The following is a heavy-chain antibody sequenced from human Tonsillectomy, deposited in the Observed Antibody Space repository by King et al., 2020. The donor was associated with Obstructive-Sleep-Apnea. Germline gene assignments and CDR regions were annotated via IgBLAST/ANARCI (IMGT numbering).Heavy chain of an antibody. CDR2: ISLDGTNK. CDR1: GFTFSNYA. Sequence: VQLVESGGGVVQPGRSLRLSCAASGFTFSNYALHWVRQAPGKGLEWVAVISLDGTNKEYADSVKGRFAGSRDNSKYTLYLHLYSLRADDTAVYYCARLRVAQGDFPLWGRGTLVTVSP. V-gene: IGHV3-30*09. D-gene: IGHD2-15*01. CDR3: ARLRVAQGDFPL. J-gene: IGHJ2*01.